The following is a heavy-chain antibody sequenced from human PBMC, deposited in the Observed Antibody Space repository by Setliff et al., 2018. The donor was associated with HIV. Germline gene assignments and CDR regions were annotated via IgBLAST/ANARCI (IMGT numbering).Heavy chain of an antibody. CDR3: ARDSRWTTGDYYYYNYMD. D-gene: IGHD1-1*01. J-gene: IGHJ6*03. CDR1: GYSFTGYH. CDR2: INPNSGGT. Sequence: ASVKVSCKASGYSFTGYHVHWVRQAPGQGLEWMGRINPNSGGTNYAQKFQGRVTMTRDTSISTAYMELSRLTSDDTAVYFCARDSRWTTGDYYYYNYMD. V-gene: IGHV1-2*06.